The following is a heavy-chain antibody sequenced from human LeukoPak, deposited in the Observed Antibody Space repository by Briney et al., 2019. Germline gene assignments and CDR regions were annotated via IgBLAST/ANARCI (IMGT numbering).Heavy chain of an antibody. CDR3: ARDYGGSSPFDY. J-gene: IGHJ4*02. CDR2: LSSSGGST. V-gene: IGHV3-23*01. D-gene: IGHD4-23*01. CDR1: GFTFSNYG. Sequence: GGSLRLSCAASGFTFSNYGMNWVRQAPGKGLEWVSALSSSGGSTYYADSVKGRFTISRDNSKNTLYLQMNSLRAEDTAVYYCARDYGGSSPFDYWGQGTLVTVSS.